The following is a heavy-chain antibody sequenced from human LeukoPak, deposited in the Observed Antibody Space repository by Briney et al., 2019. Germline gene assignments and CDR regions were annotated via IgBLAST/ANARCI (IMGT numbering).Heavy chain of an antibody. CDR2: IKHDGSEK. CDR1: GFTFNTYW. Sequence: GGSLRLSCVASGFTFNTYWMSWVRQAPGKGLQWVANIKHDGSEKYYVDSVMGRFSISRDNAKNSLYLEMNSLRADDTAVYYCARDSWGEDYKGGLGGQGTLVTVSS. D-gene: IGHD5-24*01. CDR3: ARDSWGEDYKGGL. V-gene: IGHV3-7*01. J-gene: IGHJ4*02.